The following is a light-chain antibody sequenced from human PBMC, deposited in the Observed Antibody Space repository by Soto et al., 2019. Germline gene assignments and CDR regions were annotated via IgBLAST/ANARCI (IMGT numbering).Light chain of an antibody. V-gene: IGKV1-39*01. Sequence: DIQMTQSPSSLPASVGDRVTITCRSGKTISTYLNWYQVKPGNAPKLLIYFASTLRTGVPSRFSGSGSGTDFTLSIRGLQPEDFATYYCQQSTSSPWTFGQGTKVEIK. J-gene: IGKJ1*01. CDR1: KTISTY. CDR3: QQSTSSPWT. CDR2: FAS.